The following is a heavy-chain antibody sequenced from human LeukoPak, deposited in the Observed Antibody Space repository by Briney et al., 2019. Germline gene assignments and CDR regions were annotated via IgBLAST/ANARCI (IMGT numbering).Heavy chain of an antibody. CDR3: ARDIAAPGLFFDY. CDR1: GFTFTSSW. V-gene: IGHV3-7*01. Sequence: PGGSLRLSCAASGFTFTSSWMNWLRQAPGKGLEWVANIKYDGSEIDYVDSVKGRFTISRDNAKNSLYLQMNGLRAEDTAVYYCARDIAAPGLFFDYWGQGTLVTVSS. D-gene: IGHD6-13*01. CDR2: IKYDGSEI. J-gene: IGHJ4*02.